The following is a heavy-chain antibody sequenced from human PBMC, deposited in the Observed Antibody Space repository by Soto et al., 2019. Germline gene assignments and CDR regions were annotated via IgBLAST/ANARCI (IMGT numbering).Heavy chain of an antibody. Sequence: QVQLQESGPGLVKPSQTLSLTCTVSSGSISSGAYYWSWIRQHPGKGLEWIGYIYYSGSTYYNPSLTSRVSISLDTSKNQFSLKLTSVTAADTAVYYCARAPPHLLNYCSGGTCSNQLVLKNFDYWGQGTLVTVSS. CDR3: ARAPPHLLNYCSGGTCSNQLVLKNFDY. V-gene: IGHV4-31*03. J-gene: IGHJ4*02. CDR2: IYYSGST. D-gene: IGHD2-15*01. CDR1: SGSISSGAYY.